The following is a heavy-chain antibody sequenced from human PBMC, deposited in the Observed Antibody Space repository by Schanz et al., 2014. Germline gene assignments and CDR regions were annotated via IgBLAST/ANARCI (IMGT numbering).Heavy chain of an antibody. CDR3: AKDFTGSGIFFNS. CDR1: GLTFSNHA. CDR2: ISGSGDNT. D-gene: IGHD3-10*01. Sequence: EVQLLESGGGLVRPGGSLRLSCAASGLTFSNHAMSWVRQAPGKGLEWVSAISGSGDNTFYADSVRGRFTISRDNSRNTLYLQMNSLRAEDTAVYYCAKDFTGSGIFFNSWGQGTLVTVSS. V-gene: IGHV3-23*01. J-gene: IGHJ5*01.